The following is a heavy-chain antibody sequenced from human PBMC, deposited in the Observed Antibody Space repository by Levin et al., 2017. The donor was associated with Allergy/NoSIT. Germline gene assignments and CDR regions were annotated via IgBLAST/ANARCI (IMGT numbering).Heavy chain of an antibody. CDR3: AKDLSITIFGVALDGMDV. Sequence: PGGSLRLSCAASGFTFSSYGMHWVRQAPGKGLEWVAVISYDGSNKYYADSVKGRFTISRDNSKNTLYLQMNSLRAEDTAVYYCAKDLSITIFGVALDGMDVWGQGTTVTVSS. J-gene: IGHJ6*02. CDR1: GFTFSSYG. D-gene: IGHD3-3*01. CDR2: ISYDGSNK. V-gene: IGHV3-30*18.